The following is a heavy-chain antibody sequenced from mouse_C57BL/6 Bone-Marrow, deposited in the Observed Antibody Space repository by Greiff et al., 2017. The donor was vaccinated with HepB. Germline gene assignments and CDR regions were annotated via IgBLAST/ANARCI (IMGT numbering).Heavy chain of an antibody. CDR3: ARRSYDYDGHAY. CDR1: GYTFTDYY. V-gene: IGHV1-76*01. D-gene: IGHD2-4*01. CDR2: IYPGSGNT. Sequence: VKLQQSGAELVRPGASVKLSCKASGYTFTDYYINWVKQRPGQGLEWIARIYPGSGNTYYNEKFKGKATLTAEKSSSTAYMQLSSLTSEDSAVYFCARRSYDYDGHAYWGQGTLVTVSA. J-gene: IGHJ3*01.